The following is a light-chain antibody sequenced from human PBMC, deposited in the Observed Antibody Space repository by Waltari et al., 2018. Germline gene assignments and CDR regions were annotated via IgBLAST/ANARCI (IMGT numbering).Light chain of an antibody. V-gene: IGLV3-21*02. Sequence: SYDLTQPPSVPVAPGQPATITCGGHNIGNKNVHWKQQKPGQAPVLVVSDDSDRPSGIPERISGSNSGNTATLTIREVEGGDEADYYCQVWDGESEVFGGGTKLTVL. CDR3: QVWDGESEV. J-gene: IGLJ2*01. CDR2: DDS. CDR1: NIGNKN.